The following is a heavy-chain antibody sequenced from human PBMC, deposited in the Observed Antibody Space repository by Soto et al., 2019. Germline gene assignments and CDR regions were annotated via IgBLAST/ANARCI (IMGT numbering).Heavy chain of an antibody. Sequence: GGSLRLSCAASGFTFSSYSMNWVRQAPGKGLEWVSYISSSSSTIYYADSVKGRFTISRDNANNSLYLQMNSLRDEDTAVYYCACAGDSGWYYYYYGMDVWGQGTTVTVSS. CDR2: ISSSSSTI. V-gene: IGHV3-48*02. D-gene: IGHD5-12*01. CDR1: GFTFSSYS. CDR3: ACAGDSGWYYYYYGMDV. J-gene: IGHJ6*02.